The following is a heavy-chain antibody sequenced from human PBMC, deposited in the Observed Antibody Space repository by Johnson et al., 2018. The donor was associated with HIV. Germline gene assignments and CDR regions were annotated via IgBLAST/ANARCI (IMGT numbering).Heavy chain of an antibody. D-gene: IGHD7-27*01. Sequence: VRLVESGGGVVRPGGSLRLSCEGSGFTFEDYGMSWVRQPPGKGLEWVSGVSWHGESTGYADSVKGRFSIFQDTVKNILYLQMNSLAAEDTALYYCARDPSTQYSRLTGDFGAFDIWGQGTMVIVSS. J-gene: IGHJ3*02. CDR3: ARDPSTQYSRLTGDFGAFDI. CDR2: VSWHGEST. V-gene: IGHV3-20*04. CDR1: GFTFEDYG.